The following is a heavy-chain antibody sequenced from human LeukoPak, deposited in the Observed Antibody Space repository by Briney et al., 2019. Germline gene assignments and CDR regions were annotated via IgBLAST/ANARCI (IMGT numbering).Heavy chain of an antibody. CDR3: VRGTGY. CDR2: ISSNGDNT. J-gene: IGHJ4*02. Sequence: GSLRLSCSVSGFTFSTYVMHWVRQAPGKGLEYVSAISSNGDNTYYADSVKGRFTISRDNSKNTLYLQMSSLRADDTAVYYCVRGTGYWGQGTLVTVS. V-gene: IGHV3-64D*06. CDR1: GFTFSTYV.